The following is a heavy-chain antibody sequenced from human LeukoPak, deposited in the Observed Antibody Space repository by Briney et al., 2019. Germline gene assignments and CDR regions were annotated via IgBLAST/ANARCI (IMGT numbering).Heavy chain of an antibody. V-gene: IGHV5-51*01. CDR3: ARLYYYDSSGGRAFDI. CDR1: GYSFTSYW. Sequence: LGESLKISCKGSGYSFTSYWIGWVRQMPGKGLEWMGIIYPGDSDTRYSPSFQGQVTISADKSISTAYLQWSSLKASDTAMYYCARLYYYDSSGGRAFDIWGQGTMVTVSS. J-gene: IGHJ3*02. CDR2: IYPGDSDT. D-gene: IGHD3-22*01.